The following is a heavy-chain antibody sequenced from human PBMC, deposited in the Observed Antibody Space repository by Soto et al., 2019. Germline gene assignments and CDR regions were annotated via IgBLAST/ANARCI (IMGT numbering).Heavy chain of an antibody. CDR1: GFTFSSYW. Sequence: SGGSLRLPCAAPGFTFSSYWMHWVPQAPGEGLMWVSRINPDGSTTSYADSVRGRFTISRDNAKNTLYLQMNSLRVEDTAVYYCARVPTTVTTPGMDVWGQGTTVTVSS. V-gene: IGHV3-74*01. D-gene: IGHD4-4*01. CDR3: ARVPTTVTTPGMDV. J-gene: IGHJ6*02. CDR2: INPDGSTT.